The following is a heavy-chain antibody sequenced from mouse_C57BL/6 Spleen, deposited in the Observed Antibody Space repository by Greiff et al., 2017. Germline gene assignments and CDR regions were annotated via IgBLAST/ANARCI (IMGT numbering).Heavy chain of an antibody. CDR2: IDPEDGDT. CDR1: GFNIKDYY. V-gene: IGHV14-1*01. CDR3: TRDYYSNYLDY. J-gene: IGHJ2*01. Sequence: EVQLQQSGAELVRPGASVKLSCTASGFNIKDYYMHWVKQRPEQGLEWIGRIDPEDGDTEYAPKFQGKATMTADTSSNTAYLQLSSLTSEDTSVYYWTRDYYSNYLDYWGQGTTLTVSS. D-gene: IGHD2-5*01.